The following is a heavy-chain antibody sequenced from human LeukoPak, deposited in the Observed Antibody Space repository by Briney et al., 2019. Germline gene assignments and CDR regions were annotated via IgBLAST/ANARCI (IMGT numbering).Heavy chain of an antibody. V-gene: IGHV3-43*01. Sequence: GGSPRLSCAASGFTFDDYTMHWVRQAPGKGLEWVSLISWDGVSTYYADSVKGRFTISRDNSKNSLYLQLNSLRTEDTAFYYCAKDGGSGATRPIDFWSQGTLVTVSS. CDR2: ISWDGVST. CDR3: AKDGGSGATRPIDF. D-gene: IGHD1-26*01. CDR1: GFTFDDYT. J-gene: IGHJ4*02.